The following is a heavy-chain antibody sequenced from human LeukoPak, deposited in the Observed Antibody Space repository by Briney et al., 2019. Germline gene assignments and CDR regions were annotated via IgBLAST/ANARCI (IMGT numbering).Heavy chain of an antibody. CDR3: AKRGPSDYFYGMDV. D-gene: IGHD2-2*01. Sequence: GGSLRLSCAASGFTLSSYGMHWVRQAPGKGLEWVAVISYDGSEKYYADSVKGRFTISKDNSKKMLYLQMNSLRAEDTAVYYCAKRGPSDYFYGMDVWGQGTTVTVPS. CDR2: ISYDGSEK. V-gene: IGHV3-30*18. J-gene: IGHJ6*02. CDR1: GFTLSSYG.